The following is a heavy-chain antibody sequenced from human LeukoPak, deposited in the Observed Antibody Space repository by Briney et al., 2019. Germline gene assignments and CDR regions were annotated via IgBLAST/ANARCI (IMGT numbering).Heavy chain of an antibody. V-gene: IGHV3-30*04. J-gene: IGHJ4*02. CDR2: ISYDGSNK. D-gene: IGHD3-9*01. Sequence: GGSLRLSCAASGFTFSSYAMHWVRQAPGKGLEWVAVISYDGSNKYYADSVKGRFTISRDNSKNTLYLQMNSLRAEDMAVYYCARYYDILTGLDYWGQGTLVTVSS. CDR3: ARYYDILTGLDY. CDR1: GFTFSSYA.